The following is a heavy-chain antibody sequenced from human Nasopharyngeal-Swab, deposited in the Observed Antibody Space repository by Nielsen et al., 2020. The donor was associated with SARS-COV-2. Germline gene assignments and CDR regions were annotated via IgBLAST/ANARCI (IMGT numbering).Heavy chain of an antibody. CDR2: ISSSSSI. Sequence: GRSLRLSCAASGFTFRGYRLNWVRQASGKGLEWVSYISSSSSIYYADSVKGRFTISRDNAKNSLYLQMNSLRAEDTAVYYCARDYTVRGVWYWGQGTLVTVSS. V-gene: IGHV3-48*01. CDR1: GFTFRGYR. J-gene: IGHJ4*02. CDR3: ARDYTVRGVWY. D-gene: IGHD3-10*01.